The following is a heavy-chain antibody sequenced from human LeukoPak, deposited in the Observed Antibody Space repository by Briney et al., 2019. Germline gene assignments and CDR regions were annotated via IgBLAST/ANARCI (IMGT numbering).Heavy chain of an antibody. J-gene: IGHJ1*01. Sequence: PGGSLRLSCAASGFTFSSYAMSWVRQAPGKGLEWVSAISGSGGSTYYADSVKGRFTISRDNSKNTLYLQMNSLRAEDTAVYYCAKDKSVVVPAAITGPFQHWGQGTLVTVSS. V-gene: IGHV3-23*01. CDR1: GFTFSSYA. CDR3: AKDKSVVVPAAITGPFQH. CDR2: ISGSGGST. D-gene: IGHD2-2*02.